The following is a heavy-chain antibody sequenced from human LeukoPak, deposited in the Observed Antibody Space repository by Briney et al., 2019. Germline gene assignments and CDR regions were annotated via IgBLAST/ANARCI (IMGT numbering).Heavy chain of an antibody. J-gene: IGHJ4*02. D-gene: IGHD3-16*02. CDR3: ARVGMDTFGGVIVEYYFDY. CDR2: INTNTGNP. V-gene: IGHV7-4-1*02. CDR1: GYTFTSYD. Sequence: GASVKVSCKASGYTFTSYDINWVRQAPGQGLEWMGWINTNTGNPTYAQGFTGRFVFSLDTSVSTAYLQISSLKAEDTAVYYCARVGMDTFGGVIVEYYFDYWGQGTLVTVSS.